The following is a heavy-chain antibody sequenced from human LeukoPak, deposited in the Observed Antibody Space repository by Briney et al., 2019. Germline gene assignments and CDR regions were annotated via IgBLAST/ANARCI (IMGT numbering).Heavy chain of an antibody. Sequence: PGRSLRLSCAASGFTFSSYGMHWVRQAPGKGLEWVAVISYDGSNKYYADSVKGRFTISRDNSKNTLYLQMNSLRAEDMALYYCAKGGKWRAFDIWGQGTMVTVSS. CDR1: GFTFSSYG. CDR3: AKGGKWRAFDI. D-gene: IGHD5-12*01. CDR2: ISYDGSNK. V-gene: IGHV3-30*18. J-gene: IGHJ3*02.